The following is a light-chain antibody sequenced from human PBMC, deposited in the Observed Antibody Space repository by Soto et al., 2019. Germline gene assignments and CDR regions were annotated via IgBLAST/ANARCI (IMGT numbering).Light chain of an antibody. V-gene: IGKV1-27*01. Sequence: DIQMTQSPSSLSASVGDRVTITCQASQDISNFLNWYQQKPGKAPNLLIYDASNLQSGVPSRFSGSGSGTDFTLTISSLQPEDVATYYCQKYNSAPLTFGQGTKVDIK. CDR3: QKYNSAPLT. CDR2: DAS. J-gene: IGKJ1*01. CDR1: QDISNF.